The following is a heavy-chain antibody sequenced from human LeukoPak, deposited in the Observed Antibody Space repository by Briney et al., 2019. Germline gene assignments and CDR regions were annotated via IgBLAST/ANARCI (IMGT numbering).Heavy chain of an antibody. V-gene: IGHV3-48*01. CDR1: GFTFSSYS. D-gene: IGHD3-10*01. CDR2: ISSSSSTI. Sequence: GGSLRLSCAASGFTFSSYSMNWVRQAPGKGLEWVSYISSSSSTIYYADSVKGRFTISRDNAKNSLYLQMNSLRAEDTAVYYCAREVSGSYWRPFDYWGQGTLVTVSS. CDR3: AREVSGSYWRPFDY. J-gene: IGHJ4*02.